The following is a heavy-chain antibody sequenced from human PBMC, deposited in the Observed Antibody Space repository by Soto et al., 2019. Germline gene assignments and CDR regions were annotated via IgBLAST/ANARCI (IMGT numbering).Heavy chain of an antibody. D-gene: IGHD5-12*01. Sequence: KISCKGSGYSFSNYWIGWVRQMPGKGLEWMGIIYPGDSDTRYSPSFQGQVTISADKSISTAYLQWSSLKASDTAIYYCATLIVATIKGEYYFDYWGQGTLVTVSS. V-gene: IGHV5-51*01. CDR3: ATLIVATIKGEYYFDY. J-gene: IGHJ4*02. CDR2: IYPGDSDT. CDR1: GYSFSNYW.